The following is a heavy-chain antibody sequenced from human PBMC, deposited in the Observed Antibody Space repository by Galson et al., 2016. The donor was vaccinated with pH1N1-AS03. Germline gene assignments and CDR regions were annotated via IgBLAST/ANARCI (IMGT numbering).Heavy chain of an antibody. J-gene: IGHJ5*02. V-gene: IGHV3-74*01. Sequence: SLRLSCAASGFTFNSYWMHWVRQVPGKGLVWVSRINDDGSSTSYADTVEGRFSISRDNAKNTLYLQMNSLRAEDTAVYYCARALSEQYYDILTGNDPWGQGTLATVSS. CDR1: GFTFNSYW. D-gene: IGHD3-9*01. CDR2: INDDGSST. CDR3: ARALSEQYYDILTGNDP.